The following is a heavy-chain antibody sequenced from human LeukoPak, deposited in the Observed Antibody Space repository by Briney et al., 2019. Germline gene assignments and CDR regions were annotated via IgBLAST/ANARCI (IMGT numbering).Heavy chain of an antibody. CDR2: ISWNSGSI. Sequence: GGSLRLSCAGSGFIFNNYAMHWVRQPPGKGLEWVSGISWNSGSIGYADSVKGRFTISRDNAKNSLYLQMNSLRAEDTALYYCAKGASYCGGDCFDYWGQGTLVTVSS. V-gene: IGHV3-9*01. J-gene: IGHJ4*02. D-gene: IGHD2-21*01. CDR3: AKGASYCGGDCFDY. CDR1: GFIFNNYA.